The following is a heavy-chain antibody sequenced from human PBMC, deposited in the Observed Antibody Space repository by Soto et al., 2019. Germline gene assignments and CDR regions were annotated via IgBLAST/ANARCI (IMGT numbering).Heavy chain of an antibody. CDR2: IIPIFGTA. Sequence: SVKVSCKASGYTFTSYDINWVRQATGQGLEWMGGIIPIFGTANYAQKFQGRVTITADESTSTAYMELSSLRSEDTAVYYCARAEQWLVPVRFDPWGQGTLVTVSS. J-gene: IGHJ5*02. D-gene: IGHD6-19*01. V-gene: IGHV1-69*13. CDR1: GYTFTSYD. CDR3: ARAEQWLVPVRFDP.